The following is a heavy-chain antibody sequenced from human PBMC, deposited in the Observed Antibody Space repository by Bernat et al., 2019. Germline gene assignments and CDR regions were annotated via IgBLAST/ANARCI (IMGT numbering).Heavy chain of an antibody. CDR3: AKVLWFGRALDW. J-gene: IGHJ4*02. V-gene: IGHV3-48*01. Sequence: EVQLVESGGGLVQPGGSLRLSCAASGFTFSSYSMNWVRQAPGKGLEWVSYISSSSSTIYYVDSVKGRFTISGDNAKNSLYLQIDSLGAEDTAVYYCAKVLWFGRALDWWGPGALVTVSS. CDR2: ISSSSSTI. D-gene: IGHD3-10*01. CDR1: GFTFSSYS.